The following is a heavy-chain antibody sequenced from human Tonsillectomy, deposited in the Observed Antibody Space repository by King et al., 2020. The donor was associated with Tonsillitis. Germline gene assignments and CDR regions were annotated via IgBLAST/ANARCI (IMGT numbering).Heavy chain of an antibody. D-gene: IGHD5-12*01. CDR3: AGGYSGYAWDYHYGMDV. Sequence: VQLVESGGGVARPGRSLRLPFQAPGFPFRGNVLNWVGRLQGRGLGGGAVISYAETKIIYAGSVKGRFTIPRDNPKNTLYLQLNSLRVEDTAVYYCAGGYSGYAWDYHYGMDVWGQGTTVTVSS. CDR1: GFPFRGNV. J-gene: IGHJ6*02. V-gene: IGHV3-30*04. CDR2: ISYAETKI.